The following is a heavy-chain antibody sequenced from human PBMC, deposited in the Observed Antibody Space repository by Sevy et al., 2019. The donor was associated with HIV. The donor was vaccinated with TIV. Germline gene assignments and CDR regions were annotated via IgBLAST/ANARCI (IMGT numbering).Heavy chain of an antibody. V-gene: IGHV3-7*01. J-gene: IGHJ3*02. CDR1: GFSFSWYW. D-gene: IGHD3-10*01. CDR3: ASKGGSRPNRAFGT. CDR2: IKPDGSEK. Sequence: GGSLRLSCAASGFSFSWYWMSWVRQTPEKGLEWVANIKPDGSEKNYVDSVKGRFTVSRDNAKNSLYLQINSLRVEDTAGYLWASKGGSRPNRAFGTWGQGTMVTVSS.